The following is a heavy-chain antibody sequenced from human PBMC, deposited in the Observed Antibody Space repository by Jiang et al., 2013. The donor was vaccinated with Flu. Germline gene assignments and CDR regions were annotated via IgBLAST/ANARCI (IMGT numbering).Heavy chain of an antibody. D-gene: IGHD2-2*01. CDR1: GFTFSNYA. V-gene: IGHV3-23*04. Sequence: VQLVESGGGLVQPGGSLRISCAASGFTFSNYAMTWVRQAPGRGLEWVSSIIDSGSRTYYADSVVGRFTISRDNSKDTLSLQMHSLRVEDTAVYFCVKENDVFIPAAIGTFDPWGQGTRVTVSS. CDR2: IIDSGSRT. J-gene: IGHJ5*02. CDR3: VKENDVFIPAAIGTFDP.